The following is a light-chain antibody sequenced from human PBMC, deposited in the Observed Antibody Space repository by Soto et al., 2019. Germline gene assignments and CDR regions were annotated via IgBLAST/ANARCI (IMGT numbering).Light chain of an antibody. J-gene: IGLJ1*01. CDR1: SSDVGGYDY. V-gene: IGLV2-14*01. CDR2: EVT. CDR3: SSYTSSTTRV. Sequence: QSAPTQPASVSGSPGQSITISCTGTSSDVGGYDYVSWYQQHPGKAPKLMIYEVTNRASGVSNRFSGSKSGNTASLTISGLQAEDETDYYCSSYTSSTTRVFGTGTKLTVL.